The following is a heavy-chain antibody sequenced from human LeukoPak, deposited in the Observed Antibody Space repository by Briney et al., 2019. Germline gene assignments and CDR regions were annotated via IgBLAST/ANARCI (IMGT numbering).Heavy chain of an antibody. CDR2: INSDGSRT. CDR3: ARGRGAPTAAYYYYMGV. D-gene: IGHD6-25*01. V-gene: IGHV3-74*01. Sequence: PGGSLRHSCAASGFTFSSYWMHCVSTTPGKGLWWVSRINSDGSRTSYGDSEKGRFTISRDNDKNTLYLQMNSLRAEDTAVYYCARGRGAPTAAYYYYMGVWGKGTTVTVSS. CDR1: GFTFSSYW. J-gene: IGHJ6*03.